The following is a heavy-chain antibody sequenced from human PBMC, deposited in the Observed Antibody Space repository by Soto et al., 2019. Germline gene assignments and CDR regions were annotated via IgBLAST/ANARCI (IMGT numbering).Heavy chain of an antibody. Sequence: PGGSLRLSCAASGFTFSSAWMNWVRQTPGKGLEWVGCIKSKVDGGTTDYAAPVKGRFSISRDDSQNTLYLQMNSLKTEDTAVYFCTGDPPTGSPGIDYWGQGTLVTVSS. V-gene: IGHV3-15*07. J-gene: IGHJ4*02. CDR1: GFTFSSAW. D-gene: IGHD2-15*01. CDR3: TGDPPTGSPGIDY. CDR2: IKSKVDGGTT.